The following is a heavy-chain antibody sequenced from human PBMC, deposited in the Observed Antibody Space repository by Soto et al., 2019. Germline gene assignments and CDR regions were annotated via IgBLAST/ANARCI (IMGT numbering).Heavy chain of an antibody. CDR2: ISYDGSNK. J-gene: IGHJ4*02. D-gene: IGHD3-22*01. V-gene: IGHV3-30*18. CDR3: AKSWYYYDNVAFDY. CDR1: GFTFSSYG. Sequence: GGSLRLSCAASGFTFSSYGMHWVRQAPGKGLEWVAVISYDGSNKYYADSVKGRFTISRDNSKNTLYLQMNSLRAEDTAVYYCAKSWYYYDNVAFDYWGQGTLVTVSS.